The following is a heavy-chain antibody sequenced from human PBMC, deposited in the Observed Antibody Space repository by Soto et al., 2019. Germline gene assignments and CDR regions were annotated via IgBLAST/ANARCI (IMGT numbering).Heavy chain of an antibody. J-gene: IGHJ6*02. V-gene: IGHV3-30*03. D-gene: IGHD2-21*02. Sequence: QVQLVESGGGVVQPGRALRLSCAASGFSFNTSGMPWVRQAPGKGLEWVAVIAFDGSQEFYGDSVRGRFTISRDNSKNTLFLHMKSLTPEDTAVYYCATKVRVTNYLYYGMDVWGQGTTVTVSS. CDR1: GFSFNTSG. CDR2: IAFDGSQE. CDR3: ATKVRVTNYLYYGMDV.